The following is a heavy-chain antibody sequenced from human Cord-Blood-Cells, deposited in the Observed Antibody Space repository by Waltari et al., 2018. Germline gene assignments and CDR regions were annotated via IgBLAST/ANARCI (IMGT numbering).Heavy chain of an antibody. Sequence: QVQLVQSGAEVKKPGSSVKVSCKASGGTFSSYAISWVRQAPGQGLEWMGGIIPIFGTANYAQKFQGRVTITADKSTSTAYMELSSPRSEDTAVYYCAREGGYCTNGVCYTGAAFDIWGQGTMVTVSS. D-gene: IGHD2-8*01. CDR3: AREGGYCTNGVCYTGAAFDI. J-gene: IGHJ3*02. V-gene: IGHV1-69*06. CDR1: GGTFSSYA. CDR2: IIPIFGTA.